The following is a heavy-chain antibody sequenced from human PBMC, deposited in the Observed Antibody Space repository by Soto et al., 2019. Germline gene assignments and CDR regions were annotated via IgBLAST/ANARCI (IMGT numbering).Heavy chain of an antibody. CDR3: ARDKHDGYYYDSSGYYVWYFDL. Sequence: QVQLQESGPGLVKPSGTLSLTCAVSGGSISSSNWWSWVRQPPGKGLEWIGEIYHSGSTNYNPSLKSRVTISVDKSKNQFSLKLSSVTAADTAVYYCARDKHDGYYYDSSGYYVWYFDLWGRGTLVTVSS. D-gene: IGHD3-22*01. J-gene: IGHJ2*01. CDR2: IYHSGST. CDR1: GGSISSSNW. V-gene: IGHV4-4*02.